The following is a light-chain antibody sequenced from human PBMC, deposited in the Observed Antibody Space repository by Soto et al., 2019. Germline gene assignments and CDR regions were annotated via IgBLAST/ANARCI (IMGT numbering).Light chain of an antibody. V-gene: IGKV3-11*01. CDR2: DAS. CDR3: VQRTTWPWT. J-gene: IGKJ1*01. CDR1: QSVSVH. Sequence: EIVLTQSPGTLSLSPGERATLSCRASQSVSVHLAWYQQKPSQAPRLLIYDASNRATAIPARFSGSGSGTDFTLTISSLEPEDVEVYHCVQRTTWPWTCGQGSKVEI.